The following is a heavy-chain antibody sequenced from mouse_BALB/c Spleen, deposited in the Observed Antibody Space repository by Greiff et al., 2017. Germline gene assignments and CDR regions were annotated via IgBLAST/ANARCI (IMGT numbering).Heavy chain of an antibody. CDR3: GRNYYGSSTWFAY. J-gene: IGHJ3*01. V-gene: IGHV1-37*01. D-gene: IGHD1-1*01. CDR2: INPYNGDT. CDR1: GYSFTGYF. Sequence: EVQVVESGPELVKPGASVKISCKASGYSFTGYFMNWVKQSHGKSLEWIGRINPYNGDTFYNQKFKGKATLTVDKSSSTAHMELLSLTSEDSAVYYCGRNYYGSSTWFAYWGQGTLVTVSA.